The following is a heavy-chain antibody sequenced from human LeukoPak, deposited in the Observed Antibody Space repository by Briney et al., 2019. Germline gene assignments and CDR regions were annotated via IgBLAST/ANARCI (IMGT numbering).Heavy chain of an antibody. J-gene: IGHJ6*02. CDR3: ARDNWNYGSSMDV. V-gene: IGHV4-59*01. CDR2: IYYSGST. CDR1: GGSISSYY. D-gene: IGHD1-7*01. Sequence: SETLSLTCTVSGGSISSYYWSWIRQPPGKGLEWIGYIYYSGSTNYNPSLKSRVTISVDTSKNQFSLKLSSVTAADTAVYYCARDNWNYGSSMDVWGQGTTVTVSS.